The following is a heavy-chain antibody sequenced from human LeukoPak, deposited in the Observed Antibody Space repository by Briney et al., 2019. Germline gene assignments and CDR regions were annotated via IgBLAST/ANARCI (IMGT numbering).Heavy chain of an antibody. V-gene: IGHV3-30*03. CDR2: IARDGGAK. CDR1: GFSFSNHG. Sequence: GGSLRLSCVASGFSFSNHGMHWVRQAPGKGLEWVSVIARDGGAKFYADSVKGRFTLSRDNSKNMFFLQMNFLTVEDTAVYYCAREATWGQWYFDHWGQGTPVTVSS. D-gene: IGHD6-19*01. J-gene: IGHJ4*02. CDR3: AREATWGQWYFDH.